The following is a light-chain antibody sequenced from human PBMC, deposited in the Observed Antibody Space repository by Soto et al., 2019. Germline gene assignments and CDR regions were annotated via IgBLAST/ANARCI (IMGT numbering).Light chain of an antibody. CDR2: VNIGGSH. Sequence: QPVLTQPPSASASLGASVKLTCTLSSGHSTYDIAWHQQQPDKGPRFLMTVNIGGSHNKGDGLPDRYSGSSSGAERDLTLSSLLSEDEADYPCQTWSTGYVVFGGGTKRTVL. J-gene: IGLJ2*01. CDR1: SGHSTYD. CDR3: QTWSTGYVV. V-gene: IGLV4-69*01.